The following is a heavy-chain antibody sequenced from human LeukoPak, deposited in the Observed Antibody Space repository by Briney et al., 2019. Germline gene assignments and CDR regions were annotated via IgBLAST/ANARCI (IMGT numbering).Heavy chain of an antibody. CDR2: LSGSGITT. D-gene: IGHD6-19*01. CDR1: GFTFSNSA. V-gene: IGHV3-23*01. CDR3: AKGIYSSGWSYFDY. Sequence: GGSLRLSCAASGFTFSNSAMSWVRRAPGKGLEWVSTLSGSGITTYYADSVKGRFTISRDNSKNTLYLQMNSLRAEDTAVYYCAKGIYSSGWSYFDYWGHRTLVTLSS. J-gene: IGHJ4*01.